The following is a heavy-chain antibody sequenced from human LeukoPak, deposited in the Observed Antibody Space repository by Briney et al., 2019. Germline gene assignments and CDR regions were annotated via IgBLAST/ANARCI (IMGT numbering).Heavy chain of an antibody. CDR1: GGTFSSYA. CDR2: IIPILGIA. Sequence: ASVTVSCKASGGTFSSYAISWVRQAPGQGLEWMGRIIPILGIANYAQKFQGRVTITADKSTSTAYMELSSLRSEDTAVYYCARETTVTSHFDYWGQGTLVTVSS. V-gene: IGHV1-69*04. CDR3: ARETTVTSHFDY. D-gene: IGHD4-17*01. J-gene: IGHJ4*02.